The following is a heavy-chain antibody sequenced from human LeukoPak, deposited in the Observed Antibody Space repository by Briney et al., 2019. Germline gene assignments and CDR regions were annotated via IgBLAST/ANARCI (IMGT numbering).Heavy chain of an antibody. CDR1: GFTVSNNY. CDR2: IYSGRNT. CDR3: ARVSGVYFDC. V-gene: IGHV3-53*01. Sequence: PGGSLRLSCAASGFTVSNNYMSWVRQAPGKGLEWVSIIYSGRNTYYADSVKGRFTISRDNSKNTPYLQINSLRAEDTAVYYCARVSGVYFDCWGQGTLVTVSS. J-gene: IGHJ4*02. D-gene: IGHD7-27*01.